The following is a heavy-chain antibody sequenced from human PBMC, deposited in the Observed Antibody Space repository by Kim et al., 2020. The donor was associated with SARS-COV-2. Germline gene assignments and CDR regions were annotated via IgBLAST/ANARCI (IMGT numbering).Heavy chain of an antibody. CDR2: ISAYNGNT. CDR3: ARAFWSGYFYLMGHFDY. CDR1: GYTFTSYG. J-gene: IGHJ4*02. V-gene: IGHV1-18*01. Sequence: ASVKVSCKASGYTFTSYGISWVRQAPGQGLEWMGWISAYNGNTNYAQKLQGIVTMTTDTSTRTAYMELRSLRSDDTAVYYCARAFWSGYFYLMGHFDYWGQGTLDTVSP. D-gene: IGHD3-3*01.